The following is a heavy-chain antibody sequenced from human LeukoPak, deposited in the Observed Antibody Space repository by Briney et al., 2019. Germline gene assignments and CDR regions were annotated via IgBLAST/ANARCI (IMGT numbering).Heavy chain of an antibody. CDR1: GGSISSYY. Sequence: SEALSLTCTVSGGSISSYYWSWIRQPPGKGLEWIGYIYYSGSTNYNPSLKSRVTISVDTSKNQFSLKLSSVTAADTAVYYCARDGMATITGLDYWGQGTLVTVSS. CDR2: IYYSGST. CDR3: ARDGMATITGLDY. J-gene: IGHJ4*02. V-gene: IGHV4-59*01. D-gene: IGHD5-12*01.